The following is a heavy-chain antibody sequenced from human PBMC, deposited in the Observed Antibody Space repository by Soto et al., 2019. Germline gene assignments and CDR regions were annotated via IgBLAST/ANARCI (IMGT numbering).Heavy chain of an antibody. J-gene: IGHJ6*02. CDR1: GGSISSYY. V-gene: IGHV4-4*07. CDR3: ARDSGYSLFYYYYGMDV. D-gene: IGHD3-22*01. Sequence: XATLSLTFTVSGGSISSYYWSWIRQPAGKGLEWIGRIYTSGSTNYNPSLKSRVTMSVDTSKNQFSLKLSSVTAADTAVYYCARDSGYSLFYYYYGMDVWGQATTVTVSS. CDR2: IYTSGST.